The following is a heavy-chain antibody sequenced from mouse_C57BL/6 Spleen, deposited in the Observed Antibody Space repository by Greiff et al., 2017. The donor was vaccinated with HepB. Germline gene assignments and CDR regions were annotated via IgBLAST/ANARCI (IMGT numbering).Heavy chain of an antibody. CDR1: GFNIKDDY. CDR3: TPGSVDY. CDR2: IDPENGDT. V-gene: IGHV14-4*01. Sequence: VQLQQSGAELVRPGASVKLSCTASGFNIKDDYMHWVKQRPEQGLEWIGWIDPENGDTEYASKFQGKATITADTSSNTAYLQLSSLTSEDTAVYYCTPGSVDYWGQGTTLTVSS. J-gene: IGHJ2*01. D-gene: IGHD3-2*02.